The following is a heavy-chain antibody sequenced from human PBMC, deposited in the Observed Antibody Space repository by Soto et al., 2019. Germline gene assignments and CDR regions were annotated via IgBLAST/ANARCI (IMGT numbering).Heavy chain of an antibody. Sequence: QVQLVQSGAEVKKPGASVKVSCKASGYTFTNYYIHWVRQAPGQGLEWMGIISPSGGSTNYAQKFQGRVTMTRDTSTTTVYMELSSLRFDDTAVYYCARVKAAAGTNYYYGMDVWGQGTTVTVSS. CDR1: GYTFTNYY. CDR3: ARVKAAAGTNYYYGMDV. D-gene: IGHD6-13*01. CDR2: ISPSGGST. J-gene: IGHJ6*02. V-gene: IGHV1-46*01.